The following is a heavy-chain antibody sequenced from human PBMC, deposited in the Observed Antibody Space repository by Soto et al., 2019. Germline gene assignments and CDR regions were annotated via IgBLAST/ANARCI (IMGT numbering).Heavy chain of an antibody. D-gene: IGHD5-18*01. V-gene: IGHV3-23*04. CDR3: AVDTSMVPPYYFAMDV. Sequence: EVQLVESGGGLVQPGGSLKLSCAASGFTFSGSAMHWVRQASGKGLEWVGRISGSGDPIYYADSVKGRFTISRDNSKNTLYLQMNSLRAEDTAVYYCAVDTSMVPPYYFAMDVWGQGTTVTVSS. J-gene: IGHJ6*02. CDR2: ISGSGDPI. CDR1: GFTFSGSA.